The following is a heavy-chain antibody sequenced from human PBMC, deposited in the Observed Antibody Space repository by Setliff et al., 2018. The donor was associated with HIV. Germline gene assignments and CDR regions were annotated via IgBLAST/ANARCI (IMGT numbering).Heavy chain of an antibody. CDR1: GYNFASHW. J-gene: IGHJ4*02. V-gene: IGHV5-51*01. CDR2: VYPDDSDS. CDR3: ARQAVDCSGGTCYSTSAFDY. D-gene: IGHD2-15*01. Sequence: PGESLKISCRGSGYNFASHWIAWVRQMPGKGLEWMGIVYPDDSDSRYSPSFQGQVTISADKSVSTAYLQWRSPKASDTAMYYCARQAVDCSGGTCYSTSAFDYWGQGTLVTVSS.